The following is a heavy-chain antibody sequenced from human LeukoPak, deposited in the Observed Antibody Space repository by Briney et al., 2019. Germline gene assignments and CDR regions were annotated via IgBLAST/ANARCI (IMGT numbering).Heavy chain of an antibody. Sequence: SETLSLTCTVSGGSISSYYWSWIRQPPGKGLEWIGYIYYSGSTNYNPSLKSRVTISVDTSKNQFSLKLSSVTAADTAAYYCARNTGYSYGIRVRYYFDYWGQGALVTVSS. CDR1: GGSISSYY. CDR3: ARNTGYSYGIRVRYYFDY. D-gene: IGHD5-18*01. V-gene: IGHV4-59*01. CDR2: IYYSGST. J-gene: IGHJ4*02.